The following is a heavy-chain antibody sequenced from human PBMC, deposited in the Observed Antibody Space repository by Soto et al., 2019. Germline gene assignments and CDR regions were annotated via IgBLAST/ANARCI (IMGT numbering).Heavy chain of an antibody. V-gene: IGHV4-31*03. J-gene: IGHJ4*02. CDR2: IYHSGST. CDR3: ASGAVAGLDF. CDR1: GGSLSSGGYF. D-gene: IGHD6-19*01. Sequence: QVHLQESGPGLVKPSQTLSLTCSVSGGSLSSGGYFWSWIRQHPGKGLEWLGYIYHSGSTYYNPSLKSRATISVDTSKNHFSLKLTSVTAADTAVYYCASGAVAGLDFWGQGILVTVSS.